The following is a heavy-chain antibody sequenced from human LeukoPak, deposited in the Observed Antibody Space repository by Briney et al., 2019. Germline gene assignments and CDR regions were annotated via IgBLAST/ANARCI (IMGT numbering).Heavy chain of an antibody. CDR3: ARLRGPWAFDI. D-gene: IGHD3-10*01. V-gene: IGHV5-10-1*01. Sequence: SWIRQPPGKGLEWMGRIDPSDSYTNYSPSFQGHVTISADKSISTAYLQWSSLKASDTAMYYCARLRGPWAFDIWGQGTMVTVSS. J-gene: IGHJ3*02. CDR2: IDPSDSYT.